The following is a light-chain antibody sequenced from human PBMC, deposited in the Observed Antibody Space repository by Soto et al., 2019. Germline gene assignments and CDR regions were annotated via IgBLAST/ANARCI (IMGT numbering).Light chain of an antibody. CDR1: QSVSSSY. CDR2: GAS. CDR3: QQYGSSPPT. J-gene: IGKJ1*01. V-gene: IGKV3-20*01. Sequence: VLTQSPGTLSLSPGERATLSCRASQSVSSSYLAWYQQKPGQAPRLLIYGASSRATGIPDRFSGSGSGTDFTLTISRLEPEDFAVYYCQQYGSSPPTFGQGTKVDIK.